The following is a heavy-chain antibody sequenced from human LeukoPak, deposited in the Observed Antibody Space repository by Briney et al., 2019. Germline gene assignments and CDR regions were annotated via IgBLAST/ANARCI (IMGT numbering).Heavy chain of an antibody. J-gene: IGHJ4*02. V-gene: IGHV3-7*01. Sequence: PGGSLRLSCAASGFAFSSHWMNWVRQAPGKGLEWVAIINQDGSRKSSADSVKGRFTISRDNVKNLLYLQMNSLRAEDTAVYYCARHEPETFQPYFDYWGQGTLVTVSS. CDR3: ARHEPETFQPYFDY. CDR2: INQDGSRK. CDR1: GFAFSSHW. D-gene: IGHD3-16*01.